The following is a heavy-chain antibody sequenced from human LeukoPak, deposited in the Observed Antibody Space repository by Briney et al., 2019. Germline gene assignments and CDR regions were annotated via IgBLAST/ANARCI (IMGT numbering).Heavy chain of an antibody. CDR2: INAYNGNT. J-gene: IGHJ4*02. CDR3: ARDRRDGYRDY. CDR1: GYTFTSYG. D-gene: IGHD5-24*01. V-gene: IGHV1-18*01. Sequence: GASVTVSCKASGYTFTSYGISWVRQAPGQGLEWMGWINAYNGNTNYAHKPQGRVTMTTDTSTSTAYMELRSLRSDDTAVYYCARDRRDGYRDYWGQGTLVTVSS.